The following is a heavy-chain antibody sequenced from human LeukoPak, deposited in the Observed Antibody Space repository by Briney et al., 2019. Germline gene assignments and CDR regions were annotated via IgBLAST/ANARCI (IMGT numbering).Heavy chain of an antibody. CDR1: GGSISSGSYY. D-gene: IGHD3-3*01. J-gene: IGHJ4*02. CDR2: IYTSGST. CDR3: ARAGIWSGSYYFDY. V-gene: IGHV4-61*02. Sequence: PSQTLSLTCTVSGGSISSGSYYWSWIRQPAGKGLEWIGRIYTSGSTNYNPSLKNRVTISVDTSKNQFSLKLSSVTAADTAVYYCARAGIWSGSYYFDYWGQGTLVTVSS.